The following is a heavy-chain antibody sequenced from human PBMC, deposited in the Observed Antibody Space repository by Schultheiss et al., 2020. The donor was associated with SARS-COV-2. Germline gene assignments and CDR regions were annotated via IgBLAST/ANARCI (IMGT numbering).Heavy chain of an antibody. CDR1: GGSFSGYY. CDR3: AREPRGFSYGTFDY. Sequence: SQTLSLTCAVYGGSFSGYYWSWIRQPQGKGPEWIGEINHSGTTNYNPSLNSRVTMSVDTSKNQISLSLSSVTAADTAVYYCAREPRGFSYGTFDYWGQGTLVTVSS. J-gene: IGHJ4*02. D-gene: IGHD5-18*01. CDR2: INHSGTT. V-gene: IGHV4-34*01.